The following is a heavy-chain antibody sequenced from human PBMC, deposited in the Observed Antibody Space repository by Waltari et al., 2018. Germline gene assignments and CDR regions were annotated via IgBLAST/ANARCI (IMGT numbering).Heavy chain of an antibody. J-gene: IGHJ4*02. CDR1: GFTFSSYG. Sequence: QVQLVESGGGVVQPGGSLRLSCAASGFTFSSYGMHWVGQAPGKGLEWVAFIRYDGSNKYYADSVKGRFTISRDNSKNTLYLQMNSLRAEDTAVYYCAKISYSSSWPDYWGQGTLVTVSS. CDR2: IRYDGSNK. V-gene: IGHV3-30*02. CDR3: AKISYSSSWPDY. D-gene: IGHD6-13*01.